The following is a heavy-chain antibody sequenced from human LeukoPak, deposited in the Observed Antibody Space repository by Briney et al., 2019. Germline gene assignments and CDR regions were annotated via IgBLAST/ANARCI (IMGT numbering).Heavy chain of an antibody. CDR2: ISGSGGST. CDR3: AKVRGVDTAMVPLLCFDY. V-gene: IGHV3-23*01. Sequence: SGGSLRLSCAASGFTFSSYAMSWVRQAPGKGLEWVSAISGSGGSTYYADSVKGRFTISRDNSKNTLYLQMNSLRAEDTAVYYCAKVRGVDTAMVPLLCFDYWGQGTLVTVSS. CDR1: GFTFSSYA. D-gene: IGHD5-18*01. J-gene: IGHJ4*02.